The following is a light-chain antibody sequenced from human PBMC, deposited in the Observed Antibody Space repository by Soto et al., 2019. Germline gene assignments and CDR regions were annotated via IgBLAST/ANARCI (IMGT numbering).Light chain of an antibody. CDR3: QQYGSSPLT. V-gene: IGKV3-15*01. Sequence: EIVMTQSPATLSVSPGERATLSCTASQSVSSNLAWYQQKPGQAPRLLIYGASTRATGIPARFSASGSGTAFTLTISSLQSEDFAVYYCQQYGSSPLTFGGGTKVEIK. CDR1: QSVSSN. J-gene: IGKJ4*01. CDR2: GAS.